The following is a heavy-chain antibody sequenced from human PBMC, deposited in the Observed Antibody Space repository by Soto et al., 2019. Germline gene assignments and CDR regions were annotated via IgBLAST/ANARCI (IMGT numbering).Heavy chain of an antibody. V-gene: IGHV3-23*01. D-gene: IGHD2-8*01. CDR3: ATDPNGDYIGAFDN. J-gene: IGHJ3*02. CDR2: ITGSGGST. CDR1: ILTFSSYA. Sequence: GGPLRLSCPASILTFSSYAMTWARQAPGKGLEWVSSITGSGGSTKYADSVKGRFTISRDNSKNTLYLQMDSLRADDTAVYYCATDPNGDYIGAFDNWGQGTMVTVSS.